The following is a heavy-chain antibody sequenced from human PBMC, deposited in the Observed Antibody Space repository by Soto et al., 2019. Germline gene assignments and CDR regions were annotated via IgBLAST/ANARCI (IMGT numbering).Heavy chain of an antibody. Sequence: QVHLMQSGAEVKSPGASVRVSCKASGYTFSSYGVSWVRQAPGQGLEFMGWISVYNGHTNYAQKFQGRVTMTTDISTSTAYMELRRLRSADTAVYFCARCDFGDYVPPLDYWGQGTLVTVSA. CDR1: GYTFSSYG. CDR3: ARCDFGDYVPPLDY. D-gene: IGHD4-17*01. V-gene: IGHV1-18*01. J-gene: IGHJ4*02. CDR2: ISVYNGHT.